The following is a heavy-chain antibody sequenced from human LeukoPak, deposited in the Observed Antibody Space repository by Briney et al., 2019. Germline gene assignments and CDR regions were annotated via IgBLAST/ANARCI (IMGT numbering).Heavy chain of an antibody. CDR2: ISSSSSYI. CDR1: GFTFSSYW. J-gene: IGHJ6*03. V-gene: IGHV3-21*01. D-gene: IGHD2-2*01. CDR3: ARVLDLPDCSSTSCYPSHYYYYMDV. Sequence: PGGSLRLSCAASGFTFSSYWMSWVRQAPGKGLEWVSSISSSSSYIYYADSVKGRFTISRDNAKNSLYLQMNSLRAEDTAVYYSARVLDLPDCSSTSCYPSHYYYYMDVWGKGTTVTVSS.